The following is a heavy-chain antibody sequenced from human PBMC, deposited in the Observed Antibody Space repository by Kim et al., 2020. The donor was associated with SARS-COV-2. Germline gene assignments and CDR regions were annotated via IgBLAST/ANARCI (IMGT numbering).Heavy chain of an antibody. V-gene: IGHV3-30*04. Sequence: GGSLRLSCAASGFTFSSYAMHWVRQAPGKGLEWVAVISYDGSNKYYADSVKGRFTISRDNSKNTLYLQMNSLRAEDTAVYYCARSTRAARTPGLDYWGQGTLVTVSS. CDR2: ISYDGSNK. CDR1: GFTFSSYA. CDR3: ARSTRAARTPGLDY. D-gene: IGHD6-6*01. J-gene: IGHJ4*02.